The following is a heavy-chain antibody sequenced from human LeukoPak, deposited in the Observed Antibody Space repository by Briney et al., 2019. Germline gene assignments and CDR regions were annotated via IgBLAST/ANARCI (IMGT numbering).Heavy chain of an antibody. CDR1: GFTISSNY. CDR2: IRYDGSNK. CDR3: AKDRAPTSLYYYYMDV. J-gene: IGHJ6*03. Sequence: PGGSLRLSCAASGFTISSNYMSWVRQAPGKGLEWVAFIRYDGSNKYYADSVKGRFTISRDNSKNTLYLQMNSLRAEDTAVYYCAKDRAPTSLYYYYMDVWGKGTTVTVSS. V-gene: IGHV3-30*02.